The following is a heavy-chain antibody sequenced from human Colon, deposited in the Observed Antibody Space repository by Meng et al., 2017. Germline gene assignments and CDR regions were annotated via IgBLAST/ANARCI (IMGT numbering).Heavy chain of an antibody. CDR1: GDSISSDYF. V-gene: IGHV4-30-4*01. CDR2: IYHGGST. J-gene: IGHJ4*02. CDR3: ARRVHDGRHYHYFDY. D-gene: IGHD3-16*01. Sequence: QVQLQESGPGLVKPSQTLSLTCTVSGDSISSDYFWSWIRQPPGKGLEWIGDIYHGGSTDYNPSLRSRVTISVDTSKNQFSLRLSSVTAADTAVYFCARRVHDGRHYHYFDYWGQGALVTVSS.